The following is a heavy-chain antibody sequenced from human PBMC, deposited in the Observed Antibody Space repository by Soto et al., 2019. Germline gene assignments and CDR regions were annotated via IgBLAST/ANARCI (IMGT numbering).Heavy chain of an antibody. CDR2: INHSGST. CDR3: ARVSIASDYGMDV. J-gene: IGHJ6*02. Sequence: QVQLQQWGAGLLKPSETLSLTCAVYGGSFSGYYWSWIRQPPGKGLEWIGEINHSGSTNYNPSLKSRVTISVDTSKNQFSLKLSSVTAADTALYYCARVSIASDYGMDVWGQGTTVTVSS. V-gene: IGHV4-34*01. D-gene: IGHD6-6*01. CDR1: GGSFSGYY.